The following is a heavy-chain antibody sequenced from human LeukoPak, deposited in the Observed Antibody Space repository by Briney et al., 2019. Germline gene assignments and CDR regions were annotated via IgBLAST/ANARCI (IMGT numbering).Heavy chain of an antibody. CDR2: IKENGSEK. Sequence: GGSLRLSFAASGITFSNYWMTWVRQAPGKGLEWVANIKENGSEKYYVDSVKGRFTISRDNAKNSLHLQMNSLRAEDTAVYYCARGRDWFDPWGQGTLVTVSS. CDR1: GITFSNYW. CDR3: ARGRDWFDP. V-gene: IGHV3-7*01. J-gene: IGHJ5*02.